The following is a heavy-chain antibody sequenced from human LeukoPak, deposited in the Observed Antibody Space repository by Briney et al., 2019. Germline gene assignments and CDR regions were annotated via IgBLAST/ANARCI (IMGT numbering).Heavy chain of an antibody. CDR3: AREAYISSWYPHYYMDV. D-gene: IGHD6-13*01. V-gene: IGHV3-7*01. CDR2: IKQDGSAK. Sequence: GGSLRLSCAASGFTFSSYWMSWVRQAPGKGLEWVANIKQDGSAKYYVDSVKGRFTISRDNAKNSLYLQMNSLRAEDTAVYYCAREAYISSWYPHYYMDVWGKGTTVTISS. CDR1: GFTFSSYW. J-gene: IGHJ6*03.